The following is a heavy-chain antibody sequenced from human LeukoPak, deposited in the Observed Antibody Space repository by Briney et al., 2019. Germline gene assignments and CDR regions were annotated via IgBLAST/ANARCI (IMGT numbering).Heavy chain of an antibody. Sequence: EASVKVSCKASGYTFTGFHINWIRQAPGQGLEWVGWINPNSGGTNYAQKFQGRVTMTRDTSISTAYMELSRLRSDNTAVYYCARDSYCSSTSCYSMLNDYWGQGTLVTVSS. CDR3: ARDSYCSSTSCYSMLNDY. D-gene: IGHD2-2*01. CDR1: GYTFTGFH. V-gene: IGHV1-2*02. CDR2: INPNSGGT. J-gene: IGHJ4*02.